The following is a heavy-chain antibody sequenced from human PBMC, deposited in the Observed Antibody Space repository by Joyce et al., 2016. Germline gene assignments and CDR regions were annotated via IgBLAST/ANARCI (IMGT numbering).Heavy chain of an antibody. CDR3: FFYPSRQSSFDY. V-gene: IGHV3-30*03. Sequence: QVQLVESGGGVVQPGRSLRLSCAASGSTFSKYGVHWVRQAPGKGMEWVAVISYDGGKKFYADSVKGRFTISRDNSKNTLYLQMNSLTTEDTAMYYCFFYPSRQSSFDYWGQGTLVTVSS. D-gene: IGHD2/OR15-2a*01. CDR2: ISYDGGKK. J-gene: IGHJ4*02. CDR1: GSTFSKYG.